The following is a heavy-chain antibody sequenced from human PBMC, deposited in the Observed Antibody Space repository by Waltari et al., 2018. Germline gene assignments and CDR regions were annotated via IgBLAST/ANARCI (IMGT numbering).Heavy chain of an antibody. Sequence: EVQLLESGGGLVQPGGSLRLSCAASGFTFSSSAMSWVRPAPGKGLEWVSAISGSGGSTYYADSVKGRFTISRDNSKNTLYLQMNSLRAEDTAVYYCAKGAIFGVVGNWFDPWGQGTLVTVSS. CDR2: ISGSGGST. CDR1: GFTFSSSA. V-gene: IGHV3-23*01. CDR3: AKGAIFGVVGNWFDP. J-gene: IGHJ5*02. D-gene: IGHD3-3*02.